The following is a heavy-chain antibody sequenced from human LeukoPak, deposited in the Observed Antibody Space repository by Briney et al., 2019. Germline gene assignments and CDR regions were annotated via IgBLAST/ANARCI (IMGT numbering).Heavy chain of an antibody. CDR1: GYTFTGYY. V-gene: IGHV1-2*02. CDR2: INPNSGGT. D-gene: IGHD3-22*01. J-gene: IGHJ1*01. Sequence: ASVKVSCKASGYTFTGYYMHWVRQAPGKGLEWMGWINPNSGGTNYAQKFQGRVTMTRDTSISTAYMELSRLRSDDTAVYYCARVGDYYDSSGYPRIAEYFQHWGQGALVTVSS. CDR3: ARVGDYYDSSGYPRIAEYFQH.